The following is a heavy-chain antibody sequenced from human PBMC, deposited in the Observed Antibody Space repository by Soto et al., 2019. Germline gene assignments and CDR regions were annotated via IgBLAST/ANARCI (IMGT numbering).Heavy chain of an antibody. CDR1: GGSISSSSYY. CDR3: ARWESSYGTNYFDY. V-gene: IGHV4-39*01. D-gene: IGHD5-18*01. J-gene: IGHJ4*02. Sequence: PSETLSLTCTVSGGSISSSSYYWGWIRQPPGKGLEWIGSIYYSGSTYYNPSLKSRVTISVDTSKNQFSLKLSPVTAADTAVYYCARWESSYGTNYFDYWGQGSLVTVSS. CDR2: IYYSGST.